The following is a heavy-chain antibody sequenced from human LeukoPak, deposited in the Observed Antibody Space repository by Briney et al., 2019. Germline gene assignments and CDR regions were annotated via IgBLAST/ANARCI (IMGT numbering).Heavy chain of an antibody. CDR2: INHSGST. CDR1: GGSFSGYY. J-gene: IGHJ5*02. D-gene: IGHD6-25*01. V-gene: IGHV4-34*01. Sequence: SETLSLTCAVYGGSFSGYYWSWIRQPPGKGLEWIGEINHSGSTNYNPSLKSRVTISVDTSKNQFSLKLSSVTAADTAVYYCARGRGSGNWFDPWGKGTLVTVSS. CDR3: ARGRGSGNWFDP.